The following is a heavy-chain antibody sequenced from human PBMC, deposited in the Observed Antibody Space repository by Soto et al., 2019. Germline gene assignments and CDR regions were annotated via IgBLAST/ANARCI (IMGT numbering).Heavy chain of an antibody. CDR2: IIPIFGTA. D-gene: IGHD2-2*01. CDR1: GGTCSSYA. Sequence: QVQLVQSGAEVKKPGSSVKVSCKASGGTCSSYAISWVRQAPGQGLEWMGGIIPIFGTANYAQKFQGRVTITADKSTSTAYMELSSLRSEDTAVYYCARGKIVVVPAVGSYYYYGMDVCGQGTTVTVSS. J-gene: IGHJ6*02. V-gene: IGHV1-69*06. CDR3: ARGKIVVVPAVGSYYYYGMDV.